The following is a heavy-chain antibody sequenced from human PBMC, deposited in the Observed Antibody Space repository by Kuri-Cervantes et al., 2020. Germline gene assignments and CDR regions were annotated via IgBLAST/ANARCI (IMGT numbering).Heavy chain of an antibody. CDR1: GFTFSSYW. J-gene: IGHJ3*01. CDR3: ARDFTVDAFDV. V-gene: IGHV3-7*01. Sequence: GESLKISCAASGFTFSSYWMNWVRQVSGKGLEWVANIKQDGSEKYYVDSVKGRFTISRDNSKNTLYLQMDSVRADDTAMYYCARDFTVDAFDVWGQGTMVTVS. CDR2: IKQDGSEK.